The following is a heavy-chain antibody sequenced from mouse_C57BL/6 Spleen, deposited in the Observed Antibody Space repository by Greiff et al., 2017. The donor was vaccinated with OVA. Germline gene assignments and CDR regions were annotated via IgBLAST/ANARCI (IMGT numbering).Heavy chain of an antibody. D-gene: IGHD2-4*01. J-gene: IGHJ3*01. CDR3: AREIYYDCDGFAY. Sequence: VQLQQSGAELVRPGTSVKVSCKASGYAFTNYLIEWVKQRPGQGLEWIGVINPGSGGTNYNEKVKGKATLTADKSSSTDYMQLSRLTSEDTAVYFCAREIYYDCDGFAYWGQGTLVTVSA. CDR1: GYAFTNYL. CDR2: INPGSGGT. V-gene: IGHV1-54*01.